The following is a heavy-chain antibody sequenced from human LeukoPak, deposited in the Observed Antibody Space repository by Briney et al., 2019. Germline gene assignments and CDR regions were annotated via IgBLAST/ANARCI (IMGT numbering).Heavy chain of an antibody. V-gene: IGHV4-39*01. Sequence: AETLSLTCTVSGGSISSSSYYWGWTRQPPGKGLEWIGSIYYSGSTYYNPSLKSRVTISVDTSKNQFSLKLSSVTAADTAVYYCARQTLYYDILTGYPYNWFDPWGQGTLVTVSS. D-gene: IGHD3-9*01. CDR1: GGSISSSSYY. J-gene: IGHJ5*02. CDR2: IYYSGST. CDR3: ARQTLYYDILTGYPYNWFDP.